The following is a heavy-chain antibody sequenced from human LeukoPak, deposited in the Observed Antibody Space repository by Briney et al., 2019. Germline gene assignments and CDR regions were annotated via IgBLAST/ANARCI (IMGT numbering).Heavy chain of an antibody. CDR2: INTGNGNT. J-gene: IGHJ1*01. D-gene: IGHD3-10*01. Sequence: ASVKVSCKTSGYTFTNYGMHWVRQAPRQSPEWMGWINTGNGNTKSSQKFQDRVTLTRDTSASTAYMELNSLSSGDTAVYYCARVPLNDASRHYYPHWGQGTPVSVS. V-gene: IGHV1-3*04. CDR1: GYTFTNYG. CDR3: ARVPLNDASRHYYPH.